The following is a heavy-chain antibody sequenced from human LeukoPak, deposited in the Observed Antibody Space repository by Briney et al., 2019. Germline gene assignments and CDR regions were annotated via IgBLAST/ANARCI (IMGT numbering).Heavy chain of an antibody. J-gene: IGHJ4*02. CDR2: LNWNGDNT. Sequence: GGSLRLSCXASGFTFHDHGMSWVRQVPGKGLEWVSALNWNGDNTGNADSVKGRFTISRDNAKKSLYLQMNSLTAEDTAYYYCAREEGPYFDCWGQGTLVTVSS. CDR1: GFTFHDHG. V-gene: IGHV3-20*04. CDR3: AREEGPYFDC.